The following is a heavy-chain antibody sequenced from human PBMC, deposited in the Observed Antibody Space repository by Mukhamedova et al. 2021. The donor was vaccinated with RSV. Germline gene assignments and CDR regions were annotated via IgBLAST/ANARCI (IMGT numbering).Heavy chain of an antibody. CDR2: IYHSGST. D-gene: IGHD1-7*01. CDR3: ARERTLIPNWFDP. J-gene: IGHJ5*02. Sequence: IGSIYHSGSTYYNPSLKSRVTMTRDTSTSTVYMELSSLRSEDTAVYYCARERTLIPNWFDPWGQGTLVTVSS. V-gene: IGHV4-38-2*02.